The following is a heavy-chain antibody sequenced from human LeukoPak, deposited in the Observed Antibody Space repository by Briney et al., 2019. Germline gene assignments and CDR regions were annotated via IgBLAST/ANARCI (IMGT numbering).Heavy chain of an antibody. CDR3: AGGPSTAMATEY. J-gene: IGHJ4*02. CDR2: VFHSGDT. D-gene: IGHD5-18*01. Sequence: SETLSLTCAVSGGSISSSNWWSWVRQPPGKGLEWIGEVFHSGDTNYNPSLKSRVTISVDTSKNQFSLKLSSVAAAGTAVYYCAGGPSTAMATEYWGQGTLVTVSS. CDR1: GGSISSSNW. V-gene: IGHV4-4*02.